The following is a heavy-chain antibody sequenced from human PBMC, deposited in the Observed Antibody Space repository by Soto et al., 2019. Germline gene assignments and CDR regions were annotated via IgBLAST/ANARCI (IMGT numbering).Heavy chain of an antibody. CDR3: ARRIYGSGSFFDY. CDR1: GGSISSYY. CDR2: IYYSGTT. Sequence: SETLSLTCTVSGGSISSYYWSWIRQPPGKGLEWIGYIYYSGTTYYNPSLKSRVTISVDTSKNQFSLKLSSVTAADTAVYYCARRIYGSGSFFDYWGKGTLVTVSS. J-gene: IGHJ4*02. D-gene: IGHD3-10*01. V-gene: IGHV4-59*12.